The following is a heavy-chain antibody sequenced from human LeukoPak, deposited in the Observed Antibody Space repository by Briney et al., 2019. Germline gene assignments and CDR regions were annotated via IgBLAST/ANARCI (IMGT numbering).Heavy chain of an antibody. V-gene: IGHV4-59*08. CDR2: IYYSGST. CDR1: GGSFSGYY. D-gene: IGHD3-22*01. J-gene: IGHJ3*02. CDR3: ARHVPFGSSGYDAFDI. Sequence: PSETLSLTCAVYGGSFSGYYWSWIRQPPGKGLEWIGYIYYSGSTNYNPSLKSRVTISVDTSKNQFSLKLSSVTAADTAVYYCARHVPFGSSGYDAFDIWGQGTMVTVSS.